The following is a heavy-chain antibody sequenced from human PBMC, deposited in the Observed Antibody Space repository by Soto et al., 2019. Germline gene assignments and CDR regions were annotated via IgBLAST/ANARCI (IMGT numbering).Heavy chain of an antibody. D-gene: IGHD3-10*01. V-gene: IGHV4-31*03. CDR1: GGSISSGGYY. CDR2: IYYSGST. J-gene: IGHJ6*02. CDR3: AREGDYYGSGSYPRMDV. Sequence: ASETLSLTCTVSGGSISSGGYYWSWIRQHPGKGLEWIGYIYYSGSTYYNPSLKSRVTISVDTSKNQFSLKLSSVTAADPAVYYCAREGDYYGSGSYPRMDVWGQGTTVTVSS.